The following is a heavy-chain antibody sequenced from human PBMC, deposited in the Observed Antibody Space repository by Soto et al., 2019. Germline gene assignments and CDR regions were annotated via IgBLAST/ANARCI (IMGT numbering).Heavy chain of an antibody. CDR3: ARIRVDGH. CDR2: ISVYNDNT. V-gene: IGHV1-18*01. Sequence: QVQLVQSGSEIKKPGASVKVSCKAFGYTFTSYGIGWVRQAPGQGLEWMGWISVYNDNTNYAQKFRGRVTMTTETSSSTAYMELRSLKYDDTSVYYCARIRVDGHWGQGTLVTVSS. CDR1: GYTFTSYG. D-gene: IGHD3-9*01. J-gene: IGHJ1*01.